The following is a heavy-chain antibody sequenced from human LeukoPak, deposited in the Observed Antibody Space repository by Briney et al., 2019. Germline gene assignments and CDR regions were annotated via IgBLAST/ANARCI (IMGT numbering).Heavy chain of an antibody. Sequence: GGSLRLSCVASGFTFSDAWMSWVRQAPGKGREWVGRIKSNTDSGTTDYAAPVKGRFTISRDDSKKTVYLQMNSLKTEDTAMYFCTTELYCSSTTCPLTFDTWGQGTLVTVSS. D-gene: IGHD2-2*01. CDR2: IKSNTDSGTT. CDR1: GFTFSDAW. V-gene: IGHV3-15*01. CDR3: TTELYCSSTTCPLTFDT. J-gene: IGHJ4*02.